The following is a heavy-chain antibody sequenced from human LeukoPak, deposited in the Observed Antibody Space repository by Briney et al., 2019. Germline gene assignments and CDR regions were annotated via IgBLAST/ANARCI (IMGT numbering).Heavy chain of an antibody. CDR1: GASVSSGRHY. CDR3: ARLSGYYDSSPEV. Sequence: SETLSLTCTVSGASVSSGRHYWTWIRQPAGKGLKWIGRIYTSGTTKYDPSLESRVAISMDTSKNQFSLKLTSVTAADTAVYYCARLSGYYDSSPEVWGQGTLVAVSS. V-gene: IGHV4-61*02. CDR2: IYTSGTT. D-gene: IGHD3-22*01. J-gene: IGHJ4*02.